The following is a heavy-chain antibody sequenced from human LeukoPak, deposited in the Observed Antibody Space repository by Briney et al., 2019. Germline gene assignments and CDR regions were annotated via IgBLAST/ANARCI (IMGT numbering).Heavy chain of an antibody. J-gene: IGHJ4*02. Sequence: ASVKVSCKASGYTFTSYAMNWVRQAPGQGLEWMGWINTNTGNPTYAQGFTGRFVFSLDTSVSTAYLQISSLKAEDTAVYYCARAMITFGGVIVKDPYFDYWGQGTLVTVSS. CDR3: ARAMITFGGVIVKDPYFDY. V-gene: IGHV7-4-1*02. D-gene: IGHD3-16*02. CDR2: INTNTGNP. CDR1: GYTFTSYA.